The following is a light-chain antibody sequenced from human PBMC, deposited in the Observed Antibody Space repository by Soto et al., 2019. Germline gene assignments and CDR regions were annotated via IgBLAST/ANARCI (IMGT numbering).Light chain of an antibody. CDR1: QNVDKF. CDR2: DSS. J-gene: IGKJ5*01. Sequence: EIDLTQSLVTMYLTPGETATXSCRASQNVDKFLAWYQQRPGQPPRLLIFDSSNRATGVPVRFSGSGSGTVFTLTIGSLEPEDSAVYYCQQRKNLPPITFAQGTLMEV. V-gene: IGKV3-11*01. CDR3: QQRKNLPPIT.